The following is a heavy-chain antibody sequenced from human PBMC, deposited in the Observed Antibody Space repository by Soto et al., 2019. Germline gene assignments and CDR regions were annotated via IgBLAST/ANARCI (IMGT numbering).Heavy chain of an antibody. CDR3: RVVVVVPATKNYGMDV. CDR1: GFTFSSCT. Sequence: EVHLVESGGGLVKPGGSLRLSCTVSGFTFSSCTMNWVRQAPGKGLEWVSSISPSTSHIYYADSVKGRFTISRDNAKNSLFLQMNSLRAEDTAVYIVRVVVVVPATKNYGMDVWGQGTTVTVSS. CDR2: ISPSTSHI. V-gene: IGHV3-21*01. D-gene: IGHD2-15*01. J-gene: IGHJ6*02.